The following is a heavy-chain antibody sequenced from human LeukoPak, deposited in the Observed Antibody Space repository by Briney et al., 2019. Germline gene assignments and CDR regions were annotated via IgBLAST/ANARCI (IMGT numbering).Heavy chain of an antibody. D-gene: IGHD5-18*01. CDR3: ARDRGYSYGYYY. J-gene: IGHJ4*02. CDR1: GFTFSSYW. CDR2: IKQDGSEK. Sequence: GGSLRLSCVASGFTFSSYWMTWVRQAPGKGLEWVANIKQDGSEKYYVDSVKGRFTISRDNAKNSLYLQMNSLRAEDTAVYYCARDRGYSYGYYYWGQGTLVTVSS. V-gene: IGHV3-7*01.